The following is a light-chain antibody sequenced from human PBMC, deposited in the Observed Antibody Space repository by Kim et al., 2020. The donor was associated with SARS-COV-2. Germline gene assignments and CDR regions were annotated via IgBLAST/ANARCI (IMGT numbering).Light chain of an antibody. V-gene: IGLV2-11*01. J-gene: IGLJ3*02. CDR3: SSYAGTYSWV. CDR1: SSDVGGYSY. CDR2: DVN. Sequence: GQSVTISCTGTSSDVGGYSYVSWYQQHPGKAPKAMIYDVNKRPSGVPDRFSGSKSGNAASLTISGLQAEDEADYYCSSYAGTYSWVFGGGTQLTVL.